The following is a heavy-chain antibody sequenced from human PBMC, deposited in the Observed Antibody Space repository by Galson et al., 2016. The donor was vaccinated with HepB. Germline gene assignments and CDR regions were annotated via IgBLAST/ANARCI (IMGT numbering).Heavy chain of an antibody. Sequence: SLRLSCAASGFTFSSYAMGWVRHSPGKGLEWVSAISGSGGSTYYADSVKGRFTISRDKSKNTLYLQMNSLRAEDTAVYYCARRRGSYMDYWGQGILVTVSS. CDR1: GFTFSSYA. CDR2: ISGSGGST. J-gene: IGHJ4*02. V-gene: IGHV3-23*01. CDR3: ARRRGSYMDY. D-gene: IGHD3-16*01.